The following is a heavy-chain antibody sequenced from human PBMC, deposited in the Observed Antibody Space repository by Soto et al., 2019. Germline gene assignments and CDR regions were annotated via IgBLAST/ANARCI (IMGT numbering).Heavy chain of an antibody. D-gene: IGHD1-1*01. CDR3: ASLATTGGYDP. CDR2: VSIYNGKT. Sequence: ASVKVSCKAPAYTFTSYGISWVRQAPGQGLEWMGWVSIYNGKTNYAQKLQDRVTMTTDISTTTAYMELRSLRSDDTAVYYCASLATTGGYDPWGQGTLVTVSS. CDR1: AYTFTSYG. V-gene: IGHV1-18*01. J-gene: IGHJ5*02.